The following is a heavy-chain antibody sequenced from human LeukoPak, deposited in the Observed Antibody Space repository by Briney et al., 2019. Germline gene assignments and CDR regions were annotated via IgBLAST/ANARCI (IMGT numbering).Heavy chain of an antibody. CDR2: IHVDETNK. D-gene: IGHD6-13*01. J-gene: IGHJ6*03. Sequence: PGGSLRLSCAASGFTFSSYDIHWVRQAPGKGLEWVAFIHVDETNKYYADFVKGRFAISRDNDKNSLYLQMNSLRAEDTAVYDCARYSSSWYDIHYYYYMDVWGKGTTVTVSS. CDR3: ARYSSSWYDIHYYYYMDV. V-gene: IGHV3-33*08. CDR1: GFTFSSYD.